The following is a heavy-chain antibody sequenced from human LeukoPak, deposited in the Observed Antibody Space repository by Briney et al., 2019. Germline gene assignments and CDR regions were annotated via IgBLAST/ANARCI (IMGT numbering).Heavy chain of an antibody. D-gene: IGHD2-2*01. Sequence: PGGSLRLSCAASGCTFSSYAMHWVRQAPGKGLEWVAVISYDGSNKYYADSVKGRFTISRDNSKNTLYPQMNSLRAEDTAVYYCARDRSSNEYYFDYWGQGTLVTVSS. J-gene: IGHJ4*02. CDR3: ARDRSSNEYYFDY. CDR1: GCTFSSYA. V-gene: IGHV3-30-3*01. CDR2: ISYDGSNK.